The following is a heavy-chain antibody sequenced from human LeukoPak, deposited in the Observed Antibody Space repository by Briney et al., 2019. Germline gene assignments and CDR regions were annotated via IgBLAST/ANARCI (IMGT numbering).Heavy chain of an antibody. Sequence: ASVKVSCKTSGYTFTNYALNWVRQAPGQGLEWMGWINTNTGKPTYAQGFTGRFVFSLDTSVSTAYLQISSLKAEDTAVYYCARDPRIAFGGVIVPSTYYFDYWGQGTLVTVSS. J-gene: IGHJ4*02. CDR1: GYTFTNYA. CDR2: INTNTGKP. CDR3: ARDPRIAFGGVIVPSTYYFDY. D-gene: IGHD3-16*02. V-gene: IGHV7-4-1*02.